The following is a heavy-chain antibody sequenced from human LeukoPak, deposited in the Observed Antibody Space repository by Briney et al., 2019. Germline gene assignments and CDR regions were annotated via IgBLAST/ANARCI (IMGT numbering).Heavy chain of an antibody. Sequence: GESLKISCKGSGYSFTSYWIGWVRQMPGKGLEWMGIIYPGDSDTRYSPSFQGQVTISADKSISTAYLQWSSLKASDTAMYYCERGGYDPWGYYYGMDVWGKGTTVTVSS. D-gene: IGHD5-12*01. CDR2: IYPGDSDT. CDR1: GYSFTSYW. V-gene: IGHV5-51*01. CDR3: ERGGYDPWGYYYGMDV. J-gene: IGHJ6*04.